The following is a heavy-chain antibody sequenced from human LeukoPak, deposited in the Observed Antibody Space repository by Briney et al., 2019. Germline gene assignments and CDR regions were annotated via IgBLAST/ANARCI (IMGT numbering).Heavy chain of an antibody. J-gene: IGHJ5*02. Sequence: GGSLRLSCAASGFTFSNAWMSWVRQAPGKGLEWLGRIKSKTDGGTTDYAAPVKGRFTISRDDSKTTLYLQMNSLKTEDTAVYYCTTRCSNTSCFGNWFDPWGQGTLVTVSS. CDR2: IKSKTDGGTT. CDR1: GFTFSNAW. V-gene: IGHV3-15*01. D-gene: IGHD2-2*01. CDR3: TTRCSNTSCFGNWFDP.